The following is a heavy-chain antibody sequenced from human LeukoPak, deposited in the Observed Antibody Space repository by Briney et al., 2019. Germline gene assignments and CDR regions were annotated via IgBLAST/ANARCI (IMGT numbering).Heavy chain of an antibody. D-gene: IGHD3-9*01. J-gene: IGHJ4*02. Sequence: SETLSLTCAVSGGSISSSNWWSWVRQPPGKGLEWIGEIYHSGSTNYNPSLKSRVTISVDKSKNQFSLKLSSVTAADTAVYYCARGRSPPLRYFDWLFIPPYFDYWGQGTLVTVSS. CDR1: GGSISSSNW. V-gene: IGHV4-4*02. CDR2: IYHSGST. CDR3: ARGRSPPLRYFDWLFIPPYFDY.